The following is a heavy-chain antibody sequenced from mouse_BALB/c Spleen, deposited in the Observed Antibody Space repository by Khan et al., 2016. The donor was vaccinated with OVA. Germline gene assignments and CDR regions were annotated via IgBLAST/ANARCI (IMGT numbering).Heavy chain of an antibody. V-gene: IGHV9-3-1*01. CDR1: GYTLTDYG. CDR3: SRSNGNYWFAY. J-gene: IGHJ3*01. Sequence: QIQLVQSGPELKKPGETVKISCKASGYTLTDYGMNWVKQAPGKGLKWMGWINTYTGEATYADDFKGSFAFPLETSANTAYLQINNLKTEDTDTYFCSRSNGNYWFAYWGQGTLVTVSA. D-gene: IGHD2-1*01. CDR2: INTYTGEA.